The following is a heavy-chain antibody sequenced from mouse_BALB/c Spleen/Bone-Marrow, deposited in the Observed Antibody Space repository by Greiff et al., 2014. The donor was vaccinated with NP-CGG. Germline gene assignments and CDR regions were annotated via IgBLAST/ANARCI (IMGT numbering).Heavy chain of an antibody. J-gene: IGHJ2*01. CDR3: ARRLTGTLYFDY. CDR2: INPGSGAT. CDR1: GYAFTNYL. Sequence: VQLQQSGAGLVRPGTSVKVSCKASGYAFTNYLIEWVKQRPGQGLEWIGVINPGSGATNYNENFKGKATLTADKSSSTPYMQLSSLTSDDSAVYFCARRLTGTLYFDYWGQGTTLTVSS. V-gene: IGHV1-54*03. D-gene: IGHD4-1*01.